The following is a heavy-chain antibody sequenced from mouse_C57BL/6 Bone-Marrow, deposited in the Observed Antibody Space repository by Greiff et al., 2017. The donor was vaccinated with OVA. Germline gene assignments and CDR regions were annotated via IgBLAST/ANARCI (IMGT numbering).Heavy chain of an antibody. CDR2: INTSNGGT. V-gene: IGHV1-53*01. CDR3: AAYYYYAMDY. CDR1: GYTFTSYW. J-gene: IGHJ4*01. Sequence: QVQLQQPGPELVKPGASVKLSCKASGYTFTSYWMHWVKQRPGQGLEWIGNINTSNGGTNYNEKFNSKATLTVDNSSSTAYMQLSSLTSEDAAVYYCAAYYYYAMDYWGQGTAVTVSS. D-gene: IGHD2-10*01.